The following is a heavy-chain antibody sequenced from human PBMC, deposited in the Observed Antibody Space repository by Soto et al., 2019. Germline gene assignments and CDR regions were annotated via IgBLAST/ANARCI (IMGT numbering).Heavy chain of an antibody. V-gene: IGHV1-18*04. Sequence: ASVKVSCKASGYTFTSYGISWVRQAPGQGLEWMGWISAYNGNTNYAQKLQGRVTMTTDTSTSTAYMELRSLRSDDTAVYYCARVRPVDFWSGYYSGEFSDYWGQGTLVTVSS. D-gene: IGHD3-3*01. CDR3: ARVRPVDFWSGYYSGEFSDY. CDR1: GYTFTSYG. CDR2: ISAYNGNT. J-gene: IGHJ4*02.